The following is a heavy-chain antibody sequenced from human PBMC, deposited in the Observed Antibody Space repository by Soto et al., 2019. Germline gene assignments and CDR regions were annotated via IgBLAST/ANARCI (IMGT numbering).Heavy chain of an antibody. Sequence: QLQLVHSGAEVKKPGSSVRVSCNTSGGTFRTYASNWVRQAPGQGLEWMGSIIPLLGTVKYAQKFQGRVKINADESTSTAYMEMSSMRSEDTAVFYCARAKDYYNGSDPPYYFDYWGQGTLVTVSS. CDR2: IIPLLGTV. D-gene: IGHD3-10*01. J-gene: IGHJ4*02. CDR3: ARAKDYYNGSDPPYYFDY. V-gene: IGHV1-69*15. CDR1: GGTFRTYA.